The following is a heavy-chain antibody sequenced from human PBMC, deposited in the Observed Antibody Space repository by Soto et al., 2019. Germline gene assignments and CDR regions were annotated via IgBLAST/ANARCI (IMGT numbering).Heavy chain of an antibody. CDR3: ARSPQYYTPGSSPFDY. V-gene: IGHV4-38-2*01. Sequence: SGHYWGWVRQPPGKGLEWVGSIYDSGTTYYNPSLRSRVTISADTSKNQFSLSLTSVTAADTAVYYCARSPQYYTPGSSPFDYWGPGTMVTVSS. D-gene: IGHD3-3*01. J-gene: IGHJ4*03. CDR1: SGHY. CDR2: IYDSGTT.